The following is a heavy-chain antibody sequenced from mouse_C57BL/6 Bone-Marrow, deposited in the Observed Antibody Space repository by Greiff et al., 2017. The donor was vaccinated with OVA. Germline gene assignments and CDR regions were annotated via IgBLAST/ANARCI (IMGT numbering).Heavy chain of an antibody. CDR2: ISYDGSN. V-gene: IGHV3-6*01. Sequence: EVKLMESGPGLVKPSQSLSLTCSVTGYSITSGYYWNWIRQFPGNKLEWMGYISYDGSNNYNPSLKNRISITRDTSKNQFFLKLNSVTTEDTATYYCAFYGSSSHWYFDVWGTGTTVTVSS. J-gene: IGHJ1*03. CDR1: GYSITSGYY. CDR3: AFYGSSSHWYFDV. D-gene: IGHD1-1*01.